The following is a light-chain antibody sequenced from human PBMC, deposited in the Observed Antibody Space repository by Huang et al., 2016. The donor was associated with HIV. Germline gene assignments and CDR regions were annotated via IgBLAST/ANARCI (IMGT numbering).Light chain of an antibody. CDR2: GGA. CDR3: QQYNNWPLT. V-gene: IGKV3-15*01. J-gene: IGKJ4*01. CDR1: QSGGST. Sequence: EIMMTQSPATLSVSPGERATLSCRASQSGGSTLAWYQQKPGQAPRLLIYGGATRATGIPVRFSGSGSGTEFTLTISSLQSEDFAIYYCQQYNNWPLTFGGGTKVEIK.